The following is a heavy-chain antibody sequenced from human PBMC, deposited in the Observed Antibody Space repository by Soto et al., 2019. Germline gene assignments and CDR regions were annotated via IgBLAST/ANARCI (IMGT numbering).Heavy chain of an antibody. J-gene: IGHJ5*02. CDR2: MSYSGST. Sequence: SETLSLTCTISNGSINRGGYYWSWIRQHPGKGLEWVGYMSYSGSTYYSPSLKSRVTISVDTSKTQLSLKLSSVTAADTAIYFCARARVISSRNWFDPWGQGXLVTVSS. D-gene: IGHD6-6*01. CDR3: ARARVISSRNWFDP. V-gene: IGHV4-31*03. CDR1: NGSINRGGYY.